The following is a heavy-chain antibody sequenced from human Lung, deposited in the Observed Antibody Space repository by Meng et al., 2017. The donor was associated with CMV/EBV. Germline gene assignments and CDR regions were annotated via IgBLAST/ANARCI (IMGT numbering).Heavy chain of an antibody. CDR1: GFNFGDYG. J-gene: IGHJ4*02. V-gene: IGHV3-30*02. CDR3: AKDLLLFGGPNAYFDQ. Sequence: SCTGSGFNFGDYGMSWVRQTPGKGLEWVAFIRHDGTNKFYGASVKGRFTISRDNSKSTVYLQMNSLRPEETALYYCAKDLLLFGGPNAYFDQWGQGTXVNGAS. CDR2: IRHDGTNK. D-gene: IGHD3-16*01.